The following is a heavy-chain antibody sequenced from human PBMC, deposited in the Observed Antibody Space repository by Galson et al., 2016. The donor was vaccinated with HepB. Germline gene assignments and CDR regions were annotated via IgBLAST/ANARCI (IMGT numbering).Heavy chain of an antibody. CDR2: FFYSGETESNPSLT. CDR3: GTSTGITEY. D-gene: IGHD1-7*01. V-gene: IGHV4-59*08. CDR1: VGSLDNYY. J-gene: IGHJ4*02. Sequence: SETLSLTCSVSVGSLDNYYWSWIRQSPGSGLEWIGYFFYSGETESNPSLTKYNPSFKSRVTISVDMSKNQFFLSLPSVTAADTAVYYCGTSTGITEYWGQGILVTVSS.